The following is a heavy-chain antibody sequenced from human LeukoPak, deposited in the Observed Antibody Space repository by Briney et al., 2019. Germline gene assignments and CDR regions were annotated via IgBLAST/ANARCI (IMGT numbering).Heavy chain of an antibody. D-gene: IGHD2/OR15-2a*01. Sequence: SETLSLTCTVSGDSISCYYWSWIRQPAGKGLEWIGRIYTSGSTKYNPSFQGRVTMSLDTSKNQFSLRLSSVTAADTAIYYCAKYKFGSDYFSNWGQGTLVTVSS. CDR2: IYTSGST. V-gene: IGHV4-4*07. J-gene: IGHJ4*02. CDR3: AKYKFGSDYFSN. CDR1: GDSISCYY.